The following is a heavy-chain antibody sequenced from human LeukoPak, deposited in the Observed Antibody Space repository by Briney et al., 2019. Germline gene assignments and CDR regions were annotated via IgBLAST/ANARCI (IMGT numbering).Heavy chain of an antibody. CDR3: ARGPSITMVRGGQWYYYMDV. CDR2: INPSGGST. V-gene: IGHV1-46*01. CDR1: VYTFTSYY. J-gene: IGHJ6*03. Sequence: GASVKVSCKASVYTFTSYYIHWVRQAPGQGLEWMGLINPSGGSTNYAQKFQGRVTMTRDTSTSTVYMELSSLRSEDTAVYYCARGPSITMVRGGQWYYYMDVWGKGTTVTISS. D-gene: IGHD3-10*01.